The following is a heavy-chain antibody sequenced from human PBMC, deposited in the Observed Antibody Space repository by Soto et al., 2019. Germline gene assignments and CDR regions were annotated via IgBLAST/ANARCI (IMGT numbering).Heavy chain of an antibody. CDR1: GFTFSSYS. CDR2: ISSSSSYI. J-gene: IGHJ6*02. D-gene: IGHD5-18*01. CDR3: ATRSYGYEGYYYYGMDV. V-gene: IGHV3-21*01. Sequence: EVQLVESGGGLVKPGGSLRLSCAASGFTFSSYSMNWVRQAPGKGLEWVSSISSSSSYIYYADSVKGRFPISRDNAKNSLYLQMNSLRAEDTAVYYCATRSYGYEGYYYYGMDVWGQGTTVTVSS.